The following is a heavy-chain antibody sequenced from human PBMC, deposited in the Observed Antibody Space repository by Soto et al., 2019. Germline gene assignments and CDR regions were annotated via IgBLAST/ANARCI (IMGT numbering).Heavy chain of an antibody. CDR2: IYYSGST. CDR1: GGSISSGDYY. J-gene: IGHJ4*02. V-gene: IGHV4-30-4*01. Sequence: SETLSLTCTVSGGSISSGDYYWSWIRQPPGKGLEWIGYIYYSGSTYYNPSLKSRVTISVDTSKNQFSLKLSSVTAADTAVYYCTRLGGFYQALDSWGQGVLVTVSS. CDR3: TRLGGFYQALDS. D-gene: IGHD3-22*01.